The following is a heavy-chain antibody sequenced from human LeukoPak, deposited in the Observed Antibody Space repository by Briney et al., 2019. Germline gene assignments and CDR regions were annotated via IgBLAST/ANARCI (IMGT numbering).Heavy chain of an antibody. J-gene: IGHJ4*02. Sequence: PGGSLRLSCVASVSLGLTRWINWVGRAPGKGLGGVAIIKEDGSDKYYVDSVKGRFTISRDNAKNSVYLQMNSLRVEDTAVYYCASAAGWEFGYWGQGTLVTVSS. V-gene: IGHV3-7*01. CDR1: VSLGLTRW. D-gene: IGHD1-26*01. CDR2: IKEDGSDK. CDR3: ASAAGWEFGY.